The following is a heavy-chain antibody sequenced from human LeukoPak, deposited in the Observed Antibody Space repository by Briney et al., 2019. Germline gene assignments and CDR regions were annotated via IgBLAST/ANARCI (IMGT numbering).Heavy chain of an antibody. CDR3: ARVRDGYNDAYDI. Sequence: ASVKVSCKASGYTFTNYNMHWVRQAPGQGLEWMGIINPSGGSTNYAQNFQGRVTMTRHTSTSTVYMELSSLRSEDTAVYYCARVRDGYNDAYDIWGQGTMVTVPS. D-gene: IGHD5-24*01. J-gene: IGHJ3*02. CDR2: INPSGGST. V-gene: IGHV1-46*01. CDR1: GYTFTNYN.